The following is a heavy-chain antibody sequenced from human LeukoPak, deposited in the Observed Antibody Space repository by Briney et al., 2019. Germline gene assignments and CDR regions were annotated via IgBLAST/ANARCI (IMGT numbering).Heavy chain of an antibody. V-gene: IGHV3-30-3*01. Sequence: PGGSLRLSCAASGFTFSSYAMHWVRHAPGKGLEWGAVISYDGTNKYYADSVKGRFTISRDNSKNTLYLQMNSLRAEDTAVYYCARELELRRGYFDYWGRGTLVTVSS. J-gene: IGHJ4*02. D-gene: IGHD1-7*01. CDR1: GFTFSSYA. CDR3: ARELELRRGYFDY. CDR2: ISYDGTNK.